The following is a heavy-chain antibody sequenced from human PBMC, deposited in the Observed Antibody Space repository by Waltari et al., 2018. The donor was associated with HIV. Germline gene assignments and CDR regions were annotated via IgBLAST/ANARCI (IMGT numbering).Heavy chain of an antibody. CDR3: ARLFYYDTTGYINNAFDI. Sequence: EVQLVQSGAEVRKSGESLKISCKASGYTFTNYWIAWVRQMSGEGLEWMGIIYPCDSDTRYNPSFEGQITISVDKSLATAYLEWNNLNASDAAIYYCARLFYYDTTGYINNAFDIWGQGTEVSVS. V-gene: IGHV5-51*03. CDR2: IYPCDSDT. J-gene: IGHJ3*02. CDR1: GYTFTNYW. D-gene: IGHD3-22*01.